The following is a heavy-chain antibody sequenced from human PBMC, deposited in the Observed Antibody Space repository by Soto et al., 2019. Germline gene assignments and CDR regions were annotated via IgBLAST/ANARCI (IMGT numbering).Heavy chain of an antibody. J-gene: IGHJ6*03. V-gene: IGHV3-30*18. Sequence: QVQLVESGGGVVQPGRSLRLSCAASGFTFNNYGIHWVRQAPGKGLEWVSLISYDGNKKYYADSVKGRFTISRDNSKNSLFLQMNSLRLEDTAVYFCAKDSTRDYYYYMDVWGKGTTVTVSS. D-gene: IGHD2-2*01. CDR1: GFTFNNYG. CDR3: AKDSTRDYYYYMDV. CDR2: ISYDGNKK.